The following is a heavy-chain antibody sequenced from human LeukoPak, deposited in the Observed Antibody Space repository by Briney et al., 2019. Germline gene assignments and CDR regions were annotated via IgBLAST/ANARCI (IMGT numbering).Heavy chain of an antibody. CDR3: ARGYYGSGSHCCHMDV. CDR1: VGSFSGYY. CDR2: INHSGST. V-gene: IGHV4-34*01. D-gene: IGHD3-10*01. Sequence: SETLSLTCAVYVGSFSGYYWSWIRQPPGKGLEWTGEINHSGSTNYNSSLKSRVTISVDTSKNQFSLKLSSVTAADTAVYYCARGYYGSGSHCCHMDVWGKGTTITVS. J-gene: IGHJ6*03.